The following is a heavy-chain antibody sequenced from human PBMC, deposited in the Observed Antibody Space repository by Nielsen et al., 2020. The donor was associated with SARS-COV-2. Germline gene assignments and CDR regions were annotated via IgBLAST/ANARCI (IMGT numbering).Heavy chain of an antibody. J-gene: IGHJ4*02. CDR3: ARGMGATLY. V-gene: IGHV3-74*01. CDR1: GFTFSSYW. Sequence: GESLKISCAASGFTFSSYWMHWVRQAPGKGLVWVSRINSDGSSTSYADSVKGRFTISRDNAKNTLYLQMNSLRAEDTAVYYCARGMGATLYWGQGTLVTVSS. CDR2: INSDGSST. D-gene: IGHD1-26*01.